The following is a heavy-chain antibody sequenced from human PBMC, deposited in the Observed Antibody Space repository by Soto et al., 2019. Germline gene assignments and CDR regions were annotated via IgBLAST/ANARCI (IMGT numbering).Heavy chain of an antibody. CDR1: GASFSGYY. D-gene: IGHD4-4*01. J-gene: IGHJ4*02. Sequence: SETLSLTCAVYGASFSGYYWNWIRQPPGKGLEWIGEINHSGSTNYNPSLKSRVTISVDTSKNQFSLKLSSVTAADTAVYYCARVNSNYFDYWGQGTLVTVSS. CDR2: INHSGST. CDR3: ARVNSNYFDY. V-gene: IGHV4-34*01.